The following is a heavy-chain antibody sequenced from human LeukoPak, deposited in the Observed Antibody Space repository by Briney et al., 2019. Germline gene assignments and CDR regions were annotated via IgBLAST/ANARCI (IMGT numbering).Heavy chain of an antibody. D-gene: IGHD2-15*01. V-gene: IGHV3-30*03. CDR2: MSYDGTNE. CDR3: AIDSGGSVLED. J-gene: IGHJ4*01. Sequence: GGSLSLACAASGFIFSGSVMHWVRQAPGKGLEWVAIMSYDGTNENYGDSVKGRFTISRDNSKNTLYLHMNSLRHDDTAVDYCAIDSGGSVLEDWGHGSLVIVSS. CDR1: GFIFSGSV.